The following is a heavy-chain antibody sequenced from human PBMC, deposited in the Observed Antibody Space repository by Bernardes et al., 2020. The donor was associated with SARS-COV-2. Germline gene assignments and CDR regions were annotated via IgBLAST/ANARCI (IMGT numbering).Heavy chain of an antibody. D-gene: IGHD7-27*01. V-gene: IGHV3-33*01. CDR1: GFIFSNYG. J-gene: IGHJ4*02. CDR2: IWFDGGNK. CDR3: ARDRTTGEIDY. Sequence: GGSLRLSCAASGFIFSNYGMHWVRQAPGKGLEWVAVIWFDGGNKYFADSVNGRFSISRDNSKNTLSLHMNSLRAEDTAVYFCARDRTTGEIDYWGQGTLVTVSS.